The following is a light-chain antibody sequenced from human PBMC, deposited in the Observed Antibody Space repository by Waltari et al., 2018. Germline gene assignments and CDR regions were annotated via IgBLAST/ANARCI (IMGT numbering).Light chain of an antibody. CDR1: SSDVGDFNF. CDR3: CSDAGRHTNWV. J-gene: IGLJ3*02. CDR2: DVS. Sequence: QSALTQPPPVSGSPGQSVTISCTGISSDVGDFNFVSWYQHHPVKAPQRLIYDVSQRPSGGPERLSDSKSDNTASLTISGLQAEDEADYYCCSDAGRHTNWVFGGGTKLTVL. V-gene: IGLV2-11*01.